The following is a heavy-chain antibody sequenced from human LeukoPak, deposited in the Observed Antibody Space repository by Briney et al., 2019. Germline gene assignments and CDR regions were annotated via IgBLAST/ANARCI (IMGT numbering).Heavy chain of an antibody. D-gene: IGHD3-10*01. V-gene: IGHV3-30*04. CDR2: ISYDGSNR. CDR1: GFTFSSYA. Sequence: GGSLRLSCAASGFTFSSYAMHWVRQAPGKGLEWVAVISYDGSNRYYADSVKGRFTISRDNSKNTLYLQMNSLRAEDTALYYCARDRDYYYGSGSYYLGPSDYWGQGTLVTVSS. CDR3: ARDRDYYYGSGSYYLGPSDY. J-gene: IGHJ4*02.